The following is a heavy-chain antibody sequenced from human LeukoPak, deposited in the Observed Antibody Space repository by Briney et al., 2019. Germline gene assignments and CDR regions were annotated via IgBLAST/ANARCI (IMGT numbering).Heavy chain of an antibody. D-gene: IGHD3-22*01. CDR1: GGSFSGYY. V-gene: IGHV4-34*01. Sequence: SETLSLTCAVYGGSFSGYYWSWIRQPPGKGLEWIGEINHSGSTNYNPSLKSRVTISVDTSKNQFSLKLSSVTAADTAVYYCASSYYDSSGYYYMGYYYYGMDVWGQGTTVTVSS. J-gene: IGHJ6*02. CDR2: INHSGST. CDR3: ASSYYDSSGYYYMGYYYYGMDV.